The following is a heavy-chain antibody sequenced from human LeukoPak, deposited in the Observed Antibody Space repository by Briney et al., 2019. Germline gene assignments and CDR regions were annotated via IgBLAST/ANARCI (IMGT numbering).Heavy chain of an antibody. Sequence: GPSLRLSCAASGFTFSAYAMHWVRRAPGKGLEWVALIWYDGSNKYYADSVKGRFTISRDNSKNSLYLQMNSLRAEDTAIYYCARDVMVTTNTYYYYGMDVWGQGTTVTVSS. J-gene: IGHJ6*02. V-gene: IGHV3-33*01. CDR1: GFTFSAYA. D-gene: IGHD2-21*02. CDR2: IWYDGSNK. CDR3: ARDVMVTTNTYYYYGMDV.